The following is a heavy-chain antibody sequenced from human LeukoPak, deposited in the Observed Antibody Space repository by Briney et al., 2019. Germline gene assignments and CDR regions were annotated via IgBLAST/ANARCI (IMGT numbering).Heavy chain of an antibody. Sequence: GGSLRLSCAASGFTFSSYARSWVRETPARGLEWVSSLRGNGDAFYADSVKGRFTLSRDESRNTVYLQLNKLRVEDTAIYYCAKASWVSTADAVLWGQGTVVTVSS. CDR3: AKASWVSTADAVL. CDR2: LRGNGDA. V-gene: IGHV3-23*01. J-gene: IGHJ4*02. D-gene: IGHD3-16*01. CDR1: GFTFSSYA.